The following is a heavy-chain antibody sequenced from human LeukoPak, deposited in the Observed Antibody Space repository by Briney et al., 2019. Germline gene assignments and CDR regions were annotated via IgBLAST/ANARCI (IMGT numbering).Heavy chain of an antibody. J-gene: IGHJ4*02. Sequence: SVKVSCQASGCTFSSYAINWVRQAPGQGLEWMGGIISIFGTANYAQKFLGRVTINADESTSTAYVELSSLRSEDTAVYYCARSLGYCSSTSCYTFDYWGQGTLVTVSS. CDR2: IISIFGTA. V-gene: IGHV1-69*01. D-gene: IGHD2-2*02. CDR3: ARSLGYCSSTSCYTFDY. CDR1: GCTFSSYA.